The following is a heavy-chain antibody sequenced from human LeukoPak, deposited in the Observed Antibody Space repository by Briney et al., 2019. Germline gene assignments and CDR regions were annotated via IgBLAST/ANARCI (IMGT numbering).Heavy chain of an antibody. J-gene: IGHJ4*02. CDR1: GFTFSTYA. CDR3: AKLLSGGVTGY. CDR2: ITGSGADT. D-gene: IGHD2-8*02. V-gene: IGHV3-23*01. Sequence: PGGSLRLSCAASGFTFSTYAMIWVRQAPGKGLQWVSTITGSGADTFYADSVKGRLTVSRDNSKNTLYLQMNSLRAEDTAVYYCAKLLSGGVTGYWGQGTLVTVSS.